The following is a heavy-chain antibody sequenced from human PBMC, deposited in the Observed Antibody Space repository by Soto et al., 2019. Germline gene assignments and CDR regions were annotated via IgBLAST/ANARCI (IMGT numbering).Heavy chain of an antibody. Sequence: QVQLVQSGAEVKKPGASVKVSCKASGYTFTGYYMHWVRQAPGQGLEWMGWINPNSGGTKYAQKFQGWVTMTRDTSVSTAYMELSRLTSDDTAVYCCARSWDSSCWSFFDYWGQGTLVTVSS. CDR3: ARSWDSSCWSFFDY. V-gene: IGHV1-2*04. J-gene: IGHJ4*02. D-gene: IGHD6-19*01. CDR2: INPNSGGT. CDR1: GYTFTGYY.